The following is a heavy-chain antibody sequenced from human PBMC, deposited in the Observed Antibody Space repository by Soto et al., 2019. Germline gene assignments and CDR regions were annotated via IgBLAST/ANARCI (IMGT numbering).Heavy chain of an antibody. V-gene: IGHV1-18*01. Sequence: QVQLVQSGAEVKKPGASVKVSCKASGYTFTSYGISWVRQAPDQGLEGMGWISAYNGNTNFAQKLQGRVTMTTDTSTSTAYMELRSLRSDDTAVYYCARDRADIVVVVAADEDAFDIWGQGTMVTVSS. CDR2: ISAYNGNT. CDR3: ARDRADIVVVVAADEDAFDI. J-gene: IGHJ3*02. D-gene: IGHD2-15*01. CDR1: GYTFTSYG.